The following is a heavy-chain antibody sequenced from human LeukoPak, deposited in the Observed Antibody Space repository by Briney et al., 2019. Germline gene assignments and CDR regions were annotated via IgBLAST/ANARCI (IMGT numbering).Heavy chain of an antibody. Sequence: PSETRSLTCTVSGGSISSYYWSWIRQPPGKGLEGVGHIYYSGSTNYNPSLESRVTVSLDTSKNQFSLKLTSVTAADTAVYYCAGLPRGTRPPDYFQHWGQGTLVTVSS. J-gene: IGHJ1*01. CDR2: IYYSGST. CDR3: AGLPRGTRPPDYFQH. CDR1: GGSISSYY. D-gene: IGHD1-1*01. V-gene: IGHV4-59*08.